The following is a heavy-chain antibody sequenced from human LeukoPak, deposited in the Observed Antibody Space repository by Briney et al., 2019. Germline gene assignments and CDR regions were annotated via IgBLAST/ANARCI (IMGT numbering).Heavy chain of an antibody. CDR3: ARGRIAVAGHDAFDI. V-gene: IGHV3-33*01. J-gene: IGHJ3*02. CDR1: GFTFSSYG. D-gene: IGHD6-19*01. CDR2: IWYDGSNK. Sequence: GGFLRLSCAASGFTFSSYGMHWVRQAPGKGLEWVAVIWYDGSNKYYADSVEGRFTISRDNSKNTLYLQMNSLRAEDTAVYYCARGRIAVAGHDAFDIWGQGTMVTVSS.